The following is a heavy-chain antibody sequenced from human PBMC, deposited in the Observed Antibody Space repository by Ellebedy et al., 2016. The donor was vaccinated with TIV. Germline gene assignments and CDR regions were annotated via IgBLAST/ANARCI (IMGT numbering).Heavy chain of an antibody. J-gene: IGHJ3*02. Sequence: GGSLRLSCGASGFSFRSYWMTWVRQAPGKGLEWVANINQDGSDKYYVDSVKGRFTIARDNAKNSLYLQMSSLRVKDTAVYYCATDGSYGDYRSPTHAFVMWGQGTIVAVSS. CDR3: ATDGSYGDYRSPTHAFVM. D-gene: IGHD4-17*01. CDR2: INQDGSDK. V-gene: IGHV3-7*01. CDR1: GFSFRSYW.